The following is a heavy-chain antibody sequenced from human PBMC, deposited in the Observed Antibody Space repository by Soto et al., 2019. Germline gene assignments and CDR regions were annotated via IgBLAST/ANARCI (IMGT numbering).Heavy chain of an antibody. CDR1: GFTFSSYG. V-gene: IGHV3-30*18. Sequence: LRLSCAASGFTFSSYGIHWVRQAPGKGLEWVAVISYDGGNKHYADSVQGRFTISRDNSKNTLYLQMNSLRAEDTAVYYCAKARAQYYDFWSGYPVDYWGQGTLVTVSS. CDR2: ISYDGGNK. CDR3: AKARAQYYDFWSGYPVDY. D-gene: IGHD3-3*01. J-gene: IGHJ4*02.